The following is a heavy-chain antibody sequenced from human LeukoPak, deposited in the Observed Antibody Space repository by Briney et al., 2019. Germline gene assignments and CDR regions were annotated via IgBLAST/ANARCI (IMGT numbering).Heavy chain of an antibody. V-gene: IGHV4-39*01. CDR1: GGSISSSSYY. CDR3: ARGDSGYDPFDY. J-gene: IGHJ4*02. CDR2: TYYSGST. Sequence: SETLSLTCTVSGGSISSSSYYWGWIRQPPGKGLEWIGSTYYSGSTYYNPSLKSRVTISVDTSKNQFSLKLSSVTAADTAVYYCARGDSGYDPFDYWGQGTLVTVSS. D-gene: IGHD5-12*01.